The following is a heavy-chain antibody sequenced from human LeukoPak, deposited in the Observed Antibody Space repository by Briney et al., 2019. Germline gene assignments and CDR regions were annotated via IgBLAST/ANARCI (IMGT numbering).Heavy chain of an antibody. CDR1: GGSVSSSSYY. D-gene: IGHD6-13*01. Sequence: ASETLSLTCTVSGGSVSSSSYYWGWIRQPPGKGLEWIGSIYYSGSTYYNPSLKSRVTISVDTSKNQFSLKLSSVTAADTAVYYCARGVSYSSTWSHPRPHFYYYGMDVWGQGTTVTVSS. CDR3: ARGVSYSSTWSHPRPHFYYYGMDV. J-gene: IGHJ6*02. CDR2: IYYSGST. V-gene: IGHV4-39*01.